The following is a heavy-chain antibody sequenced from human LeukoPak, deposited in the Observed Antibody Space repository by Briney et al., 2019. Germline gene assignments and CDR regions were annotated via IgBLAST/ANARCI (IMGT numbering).Heavy chain of an antibody. Sequence: SETLSLTCTVSGGSISSGSYYWNWIRQPAEEGLEWIGRIYASGSTKYNPSLKSRVTIAIDTSKNQFSLKLSSVTAADTAVYYCARGADDSTGYYDVFDIWGQGTMVTVSS. D-gene: IGHD3-22*01. CDR1: GGSISSGSYY. V-gene: IGHV4-61*02. J-gene: IGHJ3*02. CDR2: IYASGST. CDR3: ARGADDSTGYYDVFDI.